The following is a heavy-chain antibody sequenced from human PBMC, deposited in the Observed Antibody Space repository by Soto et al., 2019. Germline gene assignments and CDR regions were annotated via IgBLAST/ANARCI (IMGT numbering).Heavy chain of an antibody. CDR3: AKGHTNENGHYSYYGMDV. CDR1: GFTFSNYG. CDR2: ISGAVGRI. Sequence: EVQLLESGGGLVQPGGSLRLSCVVSGFTFSNYGMSWVRQAPGKGLEWVASISGAVGRIYNEDSVKGRFTISRDNSKNSVYLQVNSLRADDTAVYYCAKGHTNENGHYSYYGMDVWGQGTTVTV. D-gene: IGHD2-8*01. V-gene: IGHV3-23*01. J-gene: IGHJ6*02.